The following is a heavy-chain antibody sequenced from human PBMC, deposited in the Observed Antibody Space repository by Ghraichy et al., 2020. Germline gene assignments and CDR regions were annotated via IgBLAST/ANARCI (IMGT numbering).Heavy chain of an antibody. CDR3: ARARRILTTRTRYFDL. D-gene: IGHD1-14*01. V-gene: IGHV3-74*01. Sequence: GGSLRLSCEVSGFTFTSHWMHWVRQAPGKGLVWVSRINTDGSTTNYADSVKGRFTISRDNDKNTVYLQMNSLRAEDTAVYYCARARRILTTRTRYFDLWGRGIFITVAS. CDR2: INTDGSTT. J-gene: IGHJ2*01. CDR1: GFTFTSHW.